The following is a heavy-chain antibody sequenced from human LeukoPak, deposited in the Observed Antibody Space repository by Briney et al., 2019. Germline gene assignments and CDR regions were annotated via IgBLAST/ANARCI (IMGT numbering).Heavy chain of an antibody. CDR1: GHTLTESS. CDR3: AASHDCSSSSCNNWFDP. Sequence: GASVKVSCKVSGHTLTESSVHWVRQAPRNGLEGMRGFDPDDGVTIYAQKFQGRVTMTEVTSTHTAYMELSSLRSEDPAVYYCAASHDCSSSSCNNWFDPWGQGTLVTVSS. CDR2: FDPDDGVT. D-gene: IGHD2-2*01. J-gene: IGHJ5*02. V-gene: IGHV1-24*01.